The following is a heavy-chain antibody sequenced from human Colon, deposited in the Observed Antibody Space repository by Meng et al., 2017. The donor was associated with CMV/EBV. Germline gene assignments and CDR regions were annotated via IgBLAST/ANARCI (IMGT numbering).Heavy chain of an antibody. D-gene: IGHD2-15*01. J-gene: IGHJ5*02. Sequence: SETLSLTCTVSGDTVSNGDYWGWSRQPPGKEPEFIGSIFRTRTTFVNPSLERRVSLSGDTSKNQFSLRLTSVTAADTAVYYCTSGPRQAATSVGPWGQGILVTVSS. V-gene: IGHV4-38-2*02. CDR3: TSGPRQAATSVGP. CDR2: IFRTRTT. CDR1: GDTVSNGDY.